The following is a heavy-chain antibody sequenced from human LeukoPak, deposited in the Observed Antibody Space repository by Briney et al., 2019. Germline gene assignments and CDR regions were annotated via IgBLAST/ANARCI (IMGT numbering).Heavy chain of an antibody. V-gene: IGHV4-30-2*01. CDR2: IYHSGST. D-gene: IGHD3-22*01. Sequence: PSETLSLTCTVSGGSISSGGYYWSWIRQPPGKGLEWIGYIYHSGSTYYNPSLKSRVTISVDTSKNQFSLKLSSVTAADTAVYYCARDRDYVGYYYDSSGMVNAFDIWGQGTMVTVSS. CDR1: GGSISSGGYY. J-gene: IGHJ3*02. CDR3: ARDRDYVGYYYDSSGMVNAFDI.